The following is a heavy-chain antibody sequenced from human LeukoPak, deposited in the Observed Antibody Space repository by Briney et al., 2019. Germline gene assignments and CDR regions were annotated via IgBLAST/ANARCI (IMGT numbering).Heavy chain of an antibody. CDR2: IYSDGST. CDR1: GFTVSSNY. CDR3: ARRYYDSSGYHLLDY. V-gene: IGHV3-66*01. D-gene: IGHD3-22*01. J-gene: IGHJ4*02. Sequence: SGGSLRLSCAASGFTVSSNYMSWVRQAPGKGLEWVSVIYSDGSTYYADSVKGRFTISRDNSKNTLYLQLNSLRAEDTAVYYCARRYYDSSGYHLLDYWGQGTLVTVSS.